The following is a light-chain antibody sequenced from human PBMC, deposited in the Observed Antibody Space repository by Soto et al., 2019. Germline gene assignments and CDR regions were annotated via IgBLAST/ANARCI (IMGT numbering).Light chain of an antibody. J-gene: IGKJ5*01. Sequence: DVRMTQSASTLSASVEDRVTVTCRASQSMGSWLAWYQQKAGKAPKLLNYKASTLESGVQSRFSGSGSGTEFTLAINSLQADDFATYYCQQHNSFSITFGQGTRLEIK. CDR2: KAS. CDR3: QQHNSFSIT. V-gene: IGKV1-5*03. CDR1: QSMGSW.